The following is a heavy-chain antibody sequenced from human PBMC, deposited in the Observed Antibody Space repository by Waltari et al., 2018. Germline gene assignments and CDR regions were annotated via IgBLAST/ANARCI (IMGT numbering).Heavy chain of an antibody. CDR2: IYSGGST. CDR3: ARSYYDILTGYRPLYY. Sequence: EVQLVETGGGLIQPGGSLRLSCAASGFTVSSNYMSWVRQAPGKGLEWVSVIYSGGSTYYADSVKGRFTISRDNSKNTLYLQMNSLRAEDTAVYYCARSYYDILTGYRPLYYWGQGTLVTVSS. CDR1: GFTVSSNY. V-gene: IGHV3-53*02. D-gene: IGHD3-9*01. J-gene: IGHJ4*02.